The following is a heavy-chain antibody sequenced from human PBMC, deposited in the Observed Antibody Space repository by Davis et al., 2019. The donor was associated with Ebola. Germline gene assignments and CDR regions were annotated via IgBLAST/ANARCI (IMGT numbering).Heavy chain of an antibody. D-gene: IGHD6-19*01. CDR2: ISYDGSNK. J-gene: IGHJ4*02. Sequence: GGSLRLSCAASGFPFSNAWMSWVRQAPGKGLEWVAVISYDGSNKYYADSVKGRFTISRDNSKNTLYLQMNSLRAEDTAVYYCAKQWLVLELKDYWGQGTLVTVSS. V-gene: IGHV3-30*18. CDR3: AKQWLVLELKDY. CDR1: GFPFSNAW.